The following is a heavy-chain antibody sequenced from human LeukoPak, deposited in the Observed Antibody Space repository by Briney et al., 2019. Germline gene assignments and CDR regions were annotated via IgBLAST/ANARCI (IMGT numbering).Heavy chain of an antibody. CDR1: GFTFSSYA. V-gene: IGHV3-30-3*01. CDR2: ISYDGSNK. CDR3: ARDVLPSAMVNYFDY. D-gene: IGHD5-18*01. Sequence: GRSLRLSCAASGFTFSSYAMHWVRQAPGKGLEWVAVISYDGSNKYYADSVKGRFTISRDNSKNTLYLQMNSLRAEDTAVYYCARDVLPSAMVNYFDYWGQGTLVTVSS. J-gene: IGHJ4*02.